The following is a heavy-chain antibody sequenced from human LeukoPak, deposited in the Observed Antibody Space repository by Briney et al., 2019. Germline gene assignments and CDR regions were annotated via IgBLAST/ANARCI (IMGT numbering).Heavy chain of an antibody. CDR1: GLTVSSKY. D-gene: IGHD6-19*01. Sequence: GESLSLSCAVSGLTVSSKYMAWVRQAPGKGQGLDSFISCGDTTNYSDPVKGRFAISRDYSKNTLNLQMNSLRAEDADVYYCATIVSDSSGGYHFDHWGQGALVTVSS. V-gene: IGHV3-66*01. CDR3: ATIVSDSSGGYHFDH. J-gene: IGHJ4*02. CDR2: ISCGDTT.